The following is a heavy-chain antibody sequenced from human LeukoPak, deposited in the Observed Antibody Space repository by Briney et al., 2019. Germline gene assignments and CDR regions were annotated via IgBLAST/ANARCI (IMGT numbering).Heavy chain of an antibody. Sequence: GGSLRLSCAASGFTFSGSAMHWVRQASGKGLEWVGRIRSKANSYATAYAASVKGRSTISREDSNNTAYLQMKSLKTEDTAVYFCSSSHDYYMDVWGKGATVTVSS. CDR1: GFTFSGSA. CDR2: IRSKANSYAT. D-gene: IGHD2-15*01. CDR3: SSSHDYYMDV. V-gene: IGHV3-73*01. J-gene: IGHJ6*03.